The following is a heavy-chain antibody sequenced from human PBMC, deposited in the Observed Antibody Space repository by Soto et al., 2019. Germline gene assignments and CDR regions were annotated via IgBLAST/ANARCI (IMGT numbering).Heavy chain of an antibody. D-gene: IGHD6-13*01. Sequence: SETLSLTCTVSGGSISSSSFYWGWIRQPPGKGLEWIGSIFYAGSTYYNPSLKSRVTISVDTSKNQYSLKLSSVTAAYTAVFYCARREAAVASCIDYWGQGTLVTVSS. V-gene: IGHV4-39*01. J-gene: IGHJ4*02. CDR3: ARREAAVASCIDY. CDR2: IFYAGST. CDR1: GGSISSSSFY.